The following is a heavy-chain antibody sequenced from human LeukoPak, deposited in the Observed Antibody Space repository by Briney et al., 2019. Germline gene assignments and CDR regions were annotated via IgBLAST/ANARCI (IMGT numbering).Heavy chain of an antibody. V-gene: IGHV1-3*01. CDR1: GYTFTSYA. CDR2: INAGNGNT. D-gene: IGHD6-6*01. Sequence: ASVKVSCKASGYTFTSYAMHWVRQAPGQRLEWMGWINAGNGNTKYSQKFQGRVTITRDTSASTAYMELSSLRSEDTAVYYCARENLGSSGFSYYYYGMDVWGQGTTVTVSS. J-gene: IGHJ6*02. CDR3: ARENLGSSGFSYYYYGMDV.